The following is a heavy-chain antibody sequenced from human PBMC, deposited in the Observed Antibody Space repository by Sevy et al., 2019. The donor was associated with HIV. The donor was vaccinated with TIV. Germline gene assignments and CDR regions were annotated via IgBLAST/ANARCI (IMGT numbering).Heavy chain of an antibody. CDR1: GFTFNMYG. Sequence: GGSLRLSCAASGFTFNMYGMHWVRQAPGKGLEWVGQIWYDGSIKNYADSVKGRFTISRDNSKSTLYLQMNSLRGEDTAVSFYASEHNWDDAFDIWGQGTMVTVSS. V-gene: IGHV3-33*08. CDR3: ASEHNWDDAFDI. D-gene: IGHD1-1*01. CDR2: IWYDGSIK. J-gene: IGHJ3*02.